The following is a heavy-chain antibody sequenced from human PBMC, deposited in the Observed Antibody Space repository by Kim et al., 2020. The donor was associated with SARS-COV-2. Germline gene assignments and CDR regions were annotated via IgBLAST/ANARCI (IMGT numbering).Heavy chain of an antibody. CDR1: GDSISSSNYY. CDR3: ARLNRITGTTFCEGVRYFDY. V-gene: IGHV4-39*01. J-gene: IGHJ4*02. D-gene: IGHD1-7*01. Sequence: SETLSLTCTVSGDSISSSNYYWGWIRQPPGKGLEWIGSIYYSGSTYYNPSLKSRVTISGDTSKNQFSLKLSSVTAADTAVYYCARLNRITGTTFCEGVRYFDYWGQGTLVTVSS. CDR2: IYYSGST.